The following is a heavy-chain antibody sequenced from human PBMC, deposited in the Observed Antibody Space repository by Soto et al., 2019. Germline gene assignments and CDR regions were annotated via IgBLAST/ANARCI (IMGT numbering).Heavy chain of an antibody. J-gene: IGHJ5*02. CDR1: GDSVSRNSAA. CDR3: ARGPLMSGYWFDP. Sequence: PSQTLTVTCAISGDSVSRNSAAWNWIRPSPSRGLEWLGRTYYRSKWYNDYAVSVRSRITINPDTSKNQFSLQLNSVTPEDTAVYYCARGPLMSGYWFDPWGQGTLVTVSS. D-gene: IGHD1-26*01. CDR2: TYYRSKWYN. V-gene: IGHV6-1*01.